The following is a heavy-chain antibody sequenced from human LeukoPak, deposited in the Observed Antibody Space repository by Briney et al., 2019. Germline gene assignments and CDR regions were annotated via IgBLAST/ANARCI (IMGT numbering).Heavy chain of an antibody. J-gene: IGHJ4*02. CDR3: ARNTPASRWLLDY. Sequence: SETLSLTCAVSGDSTSSGGYYWSWIRQHPGKGLEWIGYIYYSGNTYYNPSLKSRVTISVDTSKNQFSLKLSSVTAADTAVYFCARNTPASRWLLDYWGQGTLVTVSS. CDR2: IYYSGNT. CDR1: GDSTSSGGYY. D-gene: IGHD5-24*01. V-gene: IGHV4-31*11.